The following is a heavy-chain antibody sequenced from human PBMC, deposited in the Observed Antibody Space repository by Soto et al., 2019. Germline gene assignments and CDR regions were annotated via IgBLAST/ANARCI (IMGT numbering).Heavy chain of an antibody. J-gene: IGHJ6*02. CDR1: GFTFSSYS. V-gene: IGHV3-48*02. CDR2: ISSSSSTI. D-gene: IGHD6-13*01. Sequence: GGSLRLSCAASGFTFSSYSMNWVRQAPGKGLEWVSYISSSSSTIYYADSVKGRFTISRDNAKNSLYLQMNSLRDEDTAVYYCARVGDSSSWYERDMAVWGQGTTVTVSS. CDR3: ARVGDSSSWYERDMAV.